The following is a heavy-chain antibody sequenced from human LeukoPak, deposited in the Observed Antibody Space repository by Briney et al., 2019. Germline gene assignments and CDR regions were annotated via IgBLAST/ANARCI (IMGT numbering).Heavy chain of an antibody. CDR3: AKDREVSMIVVVTNYYFDY. D-gene: IGHD3-22*01. Sequence: GGSLRLSCAASGFTFSSYAMSWVRQAPGKGLEWVSAIIGSGGSTYYANSVKGRFTISRDNSKNTLYLQMNSLRAEDTAVYYCAKDREVSMIVVVTNYYFDYWGQGTLVTVSS. V-gene: IGHV3-23*01. CDR2: IIGSGGST. J-gene: IGHJ4*02. CDR1: GFTFSSYA.